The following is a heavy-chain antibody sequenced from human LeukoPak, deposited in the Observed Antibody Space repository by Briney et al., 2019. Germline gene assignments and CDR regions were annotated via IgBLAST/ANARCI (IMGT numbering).Heavy chain of an antibody. V-gene: IGHV3-23*01. Sequence: GGSLRLSCAASGFTFNNYLMSWVRQAPGKGLEWVSVLFTGGGRTLYADSVKGRFTISGDTSRTTLYLQMNGLRAEDTAVYYCAKECDYSPGHKFDLWGQGTLVAVSS. CDR1: GFTFNNYL. D-gene: IGHD3-10*01. CDR3: AKECDYSPGHKFDL. CDR2: LFTGGGRT. J-gene: IGHJ4*02.